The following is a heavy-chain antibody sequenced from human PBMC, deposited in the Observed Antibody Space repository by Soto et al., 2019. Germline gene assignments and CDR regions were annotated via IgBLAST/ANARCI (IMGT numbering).Heavy chain of an antibody. J-gene: IGHJ4*02. CDR1: GFTFSSYE. CDR2: ISSSGSTI. CDR3: ASQYYYDSSGLLDY. D-gene: IGHD3-22*01. V-gene: IGHV3-48*03. Sequence: PGGSLRLSCAASGFTFSSYEMNWVRQAPGKGLEWVSYISSSGSTIYYADSVKGRFTISRDNAKNSLYLQMNSLRAEDTAVYYCASQYYYDSSGLLDYWGQGTLVTVSS.